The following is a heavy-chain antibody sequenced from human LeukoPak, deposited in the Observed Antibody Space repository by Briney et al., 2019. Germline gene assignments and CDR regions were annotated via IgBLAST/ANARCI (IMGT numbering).Heavy chain of an antibody. J-gene: IGHJ4*02. V-gene: IGHV3-23*01. Sequence: GGSLRLSCAASGFTFSNYAMSWVRQAPGKGLEWVSVISVGGGSAYYAYYPDSVKGRFIISRDNSKNTLYLQMNNLRVEDTAVYYCARMNGGSLSSYYFDYWGQGILVTVPS. CDR1: GFTFSNYA. CDR3: ARMNGGSLSSYYFDY. CDR2: ISVGGGSA. D-gene: IGHD1-26*01.